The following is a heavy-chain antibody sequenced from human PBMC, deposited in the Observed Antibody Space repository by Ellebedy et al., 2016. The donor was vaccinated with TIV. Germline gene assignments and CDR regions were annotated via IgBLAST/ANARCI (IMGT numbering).Heavy chain of an antibody. Sequence: GESLKISCVASGFTVSSNYMSWVRQAPGKGLEWFSVIYSGGSTYYADSVKGRFTISRDNSKNTLYLQMNSLRAEDTAVYYCARWRWQQSEFDYWGQGALVTVSS. J-gene: IGHJ4*02. D-gene: IGHD5-24*01. CDR3: ARWRWQQSEFDY. V-gene: IGHV3-53*01. CDR1: GFTVSSNY. CDR2: IYSGGST.